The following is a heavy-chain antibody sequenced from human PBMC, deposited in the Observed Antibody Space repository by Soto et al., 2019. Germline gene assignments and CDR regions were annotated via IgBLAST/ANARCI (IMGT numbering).Heavy chain of an antibody. J-gene: IGHJ4*02. Sequence: QVQLVQSGAEEKKPGASVKVSCKASGYTFSSYAMDWVRQAPGQRLEWMGWINAGNGNTKYSQKFQGRVTITRDTSASTAYMGLSSLRSEDTAVYFCARGGPPIAYWGQGTLVTVSS. V-gene: IGHV1-3*05. CDR2: INAGNGNT. D-gene: IGHD3-10*01. CDR1: GYTFSSYA. CDR3: ARGGPPIAY.